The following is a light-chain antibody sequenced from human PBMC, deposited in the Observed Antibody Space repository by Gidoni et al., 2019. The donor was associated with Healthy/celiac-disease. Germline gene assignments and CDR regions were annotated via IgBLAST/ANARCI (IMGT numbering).Light chain of an antibody. CDR2: GAS. Sequence: EIVITQPPPTLSVSPGERATLSCRASQSVSSNLAWYQQKPGQAPRLLIYGASTRATGIPARFSGSGSGTEFTLTISSLQSEDFAVYYCQQYNNWPPWTFGQGTKVEIK. J-gene: IGKJ1*01. CDR3: QQYNNWPPWT. CDR1: QSVSSN. V-gene: IGKV3-15*01.